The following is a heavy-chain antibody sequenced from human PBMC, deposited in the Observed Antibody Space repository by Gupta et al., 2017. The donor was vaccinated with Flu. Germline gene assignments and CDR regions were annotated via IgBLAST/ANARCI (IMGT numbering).Heavy chain of an antibody. CDR1: GFTSSRYS. CDR3: ARDQKAEYSSGWYYFDY. J-gene: IGHJ4*02. Sequence: EVQLVESGGGLVQPGGSLRLSCAASGFTSSRYSMNWVRQAPGKGLEWVSYISSSSSTIYYADSVKGRFTISRDNAKNSLYLQMNSLRDEDTAVYYCARDQKAEYSSGWYYFDYWGQGTLVTVSS. CDR2: ISSSSSTI. V-gene: IGHV3-48*02. D-gene: IGHD6-19*01.